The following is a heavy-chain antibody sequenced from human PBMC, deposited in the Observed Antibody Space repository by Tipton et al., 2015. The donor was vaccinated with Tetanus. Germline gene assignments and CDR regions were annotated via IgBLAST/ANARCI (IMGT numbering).Heavy chain of an antibody. J-gene: IGHJ4*01. V-gene: IGHV4-59*01. D-gene: IGHD4-17*01. CDR3: AKGAVTTVSERKGVSLDFDY. CDR2: ISETGRT. Sequence: LSLTCTVSGGSIRSYYWNWIRQSPGKGLEWIGYISETGRTNFNPSLKSRVTISVDTSKNQFSLSLRSVTAADTAVYYCAKGAVTTVSERKGVSLDFDYWGQGTLVTVS. CDR1: GGSIRSYY.